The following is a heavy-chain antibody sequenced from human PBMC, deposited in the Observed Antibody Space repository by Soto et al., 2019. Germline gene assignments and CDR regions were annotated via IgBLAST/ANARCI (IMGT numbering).Heavy chain of an antibody. V-gene: IGHV1-3*01. D-gene: IGHD2-15*01. Sequence: ASVKVSCKASGYTFSNNAIHWVRQAPGQELEWMGWINGGNGYTKYSQKFQDRVTITRDTSASTTYMELRSLRSEDTAIFYCARATYTPWRSPTFAMDVWGQGTTVTVSS. CDR3: ARATYTPWRSPTFAMDV. J-gene: IGHJ6*02. CDR2: INGGNGYT. CDR1: GYTFSNNA.